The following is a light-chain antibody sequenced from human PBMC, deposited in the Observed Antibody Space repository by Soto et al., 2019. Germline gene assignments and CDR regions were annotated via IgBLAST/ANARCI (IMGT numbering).Light chain of an antibody. CDR1: QSVCSSY. CDR3: QQYGSSPPT. Sequence: EIVLTQSPGTLSLSPGERATLSCRASQSVCSSYLAWYQQKPGQAPRLLIYGASSRATAIPDRFSGSGSGTDFTLSISRLEPEDFAVYYCQQYGSSPPTFGQGTKVESK. CDR2: GAS. V-gene: IGKV3-20*01. J-gene: IGKJ1*01.